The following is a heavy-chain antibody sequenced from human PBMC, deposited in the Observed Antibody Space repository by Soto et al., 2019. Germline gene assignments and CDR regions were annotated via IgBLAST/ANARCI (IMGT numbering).Heavy chain of an antibody. D-gene: IGHD1-1*01. Sequence: QVKLVESGGGVVQPGRSLRLSCAASGFTFSSYGMHWVRQAPGKGLEWVAVISYDGSNKYYADSVKGRFTISRDNSKNTLYLQMNSLRGEETAVYYCAKDPRQRVYYYGMDVWGQGTTVTVSS. V-gene: IGHV3-30*18. J-gene: IGHJ6*02. CDR1: GFTFSSYG. CDR3: AKDPRQRVYYYGMDV. CDR2: ISYDGSNK.